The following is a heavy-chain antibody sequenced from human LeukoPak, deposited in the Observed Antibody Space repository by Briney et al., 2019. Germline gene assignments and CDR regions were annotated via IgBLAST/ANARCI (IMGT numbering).Heavy chain of an antibody. CDR2: ISSSSSTI. J-gene: IGHJ4*02. V-gene: IGHV3-48*01. Sequence: PGGSLRLSCAASGFTFSSYSMNWVRQAPGKGLEWVSYISSSSSTIYYADSGKGRLTISRDNAKNSLYLQMNSLRAEDTAVYYCARGHGDGYNDYWGQGTLVTVSS. CDR1: GFTFSSYS. D-gene: IGHD5-24*01. CDR3: ARGHGDGYNDY.